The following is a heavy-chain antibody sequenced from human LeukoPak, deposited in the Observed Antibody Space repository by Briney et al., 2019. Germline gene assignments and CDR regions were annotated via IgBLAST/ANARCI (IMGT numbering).Heavy chain of an antibody. CDR3: AGRHTGSGRMDV. J-gene: IGHJ6*02. CDR1: GGSISSDY. CDR2: IYYSGNT. V-gene: IGHV4-59*08. Sequence: SETLSLTCTVSGGSISSDYWSWIRQPPGKGLEWIGNIYYSGNTISNPSLKSRVTLSVDRSKNQFSLKVTSATAADTAVYYCAGRHTGSGRMDVWGQGTTVTVS. D-gene: IGHD3-10*01.